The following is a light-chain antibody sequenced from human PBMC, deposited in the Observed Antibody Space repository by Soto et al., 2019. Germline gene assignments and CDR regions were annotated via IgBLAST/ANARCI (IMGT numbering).Light chain of an antibody. CDR1: QSINNRY. CDR2: AAS. Sequence: EIVLTQSPGTLSLSPGERATLSCRASQSINNRYLAWYQQKPGQAPSLLIYAASSRATGIPDRFSGSGAGAAFTLTISRLEAEDFAVYYCQQFGSSPGFTFGPGTKVDIK. CDR3: QQFGSSPGFT. V-gene: IGKV3-20*01. J-gene: IGKJ3*01.